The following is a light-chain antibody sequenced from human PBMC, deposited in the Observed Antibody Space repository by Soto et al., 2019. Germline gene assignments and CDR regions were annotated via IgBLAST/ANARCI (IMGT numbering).Light chain of an antibody. Sequence: AIPMTQSPSSLSASPGDRVTITCRASQDISSYLAWYQQKPGKAPNLLIYVASTLQSGVPSRFSGSGSGTDFTLTISRLQSEDFATYYCQQYYEFPLTFGGGTKVDI. V-gene: IGKV1-8*01. CDR1: QDISSY. CDR3: QQYYEFPLT. CDR2: VAS. J-gene: IGKJ4*01.